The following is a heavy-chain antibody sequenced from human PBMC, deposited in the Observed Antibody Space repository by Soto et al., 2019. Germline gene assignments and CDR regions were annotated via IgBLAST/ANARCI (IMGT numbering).Heavy chain of an antibody. Sequence: QVQLQQWGAGLLKPSETLSLTRAVYGGSFSGYYWSWIRQPPGKGLEWIGEINHSGSTNYNPSLKSRVTISVDTSKNQFSLKLSSVTAADTAVYYCARGAPPFSSGYYRTWGQGTLVTVSS. D-gene: IGHD3-22*01. CDR1: GGSFSGYY. CDR2: INHSGST. J-gene: IGHJ5*02. V-gene: IGHV4-34*01. CDR3: ARGAPPFSSGYYRT.